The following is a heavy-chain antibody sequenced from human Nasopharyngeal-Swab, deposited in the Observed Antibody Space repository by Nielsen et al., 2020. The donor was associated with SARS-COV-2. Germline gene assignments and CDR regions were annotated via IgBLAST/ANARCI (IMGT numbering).Heavy chain of an antibody. V-gene: IGHV1-46*01. J-gene: IGHJ4*02. Sequence: ASVKVSCKASGYTFTSYGISWVRQAPGQGLEWMGIINPSGGSTSYAQKFQGRVTMTRDTSTSTVYMELSSLRSEDTAVYYCARGALWREPHFDYWGQGTLVTVSS. CDR1: GYTFTSYG. CDR3: ARGALWREPHFDY. CDR2: INPSGGST. D-gene: IGHD3-3*01.